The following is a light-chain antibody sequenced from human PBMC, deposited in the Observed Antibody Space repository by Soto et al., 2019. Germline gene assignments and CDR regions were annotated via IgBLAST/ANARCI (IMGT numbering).Light chain of an antibody. Sequence: EIVMTQSPATLSVSPGERATLSCRASQSVSSNLAWYQQKPGQAPRLLIYGASTRATGIPARFSGSGSGTEFTLTISSRQSEDFAVYDCQQYNNWPKMFGQGTKVDI. CDR1: QSVSSN. CDR3: QQYNNWPKM. V-gene: IGKV3-15*01. CDR2: GAS. J-gene: IGKJ1*01.